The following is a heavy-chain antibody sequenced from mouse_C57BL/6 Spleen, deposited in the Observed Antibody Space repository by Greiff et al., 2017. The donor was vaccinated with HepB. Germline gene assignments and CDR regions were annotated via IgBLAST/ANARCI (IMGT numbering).Heavy chain of an antibody. CDR3: VKAALIYYGYGAMDY. Sequence: EVQVVESGGGLVQPGASLRLSCAASGFTFTDYYMSWVRQPPGKAPEWLALIRNKANGYTTEYTASVKGRFTISRDNSQNILYLQMNTLRAEDSATYYCVKAALIYYGYGAMDYWGQGTSVTVSS. V-gene: IGHV7-4*01. CDR1: GFTFTDYY. J-gene: IGHJ4*01. D-gene: IGHD2-2*01. CDR2: IRNKANGYTT.